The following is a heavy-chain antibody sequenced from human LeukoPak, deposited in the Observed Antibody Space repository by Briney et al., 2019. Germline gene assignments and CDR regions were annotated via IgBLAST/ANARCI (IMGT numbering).Heavy chain of an antibody. CDR3: ARTRTLPIAGGFDT. J-gene: IGHJ5*02. V-gene: IGHV3-74*01. CDR2: ISTDGSST. D-gene: IGHD3-16*01. CDR1: GFSFSGHW. Sequence: GGSLRLSCAASGFSFSGHWMNWVRQPPGKGLVWVSRISTDGSSTDYADSVKGRFTISRENAKNTLYLQMNSLRAEDTAVYYCARTRTLPIAGGFDTWGQGSLVTVSS.